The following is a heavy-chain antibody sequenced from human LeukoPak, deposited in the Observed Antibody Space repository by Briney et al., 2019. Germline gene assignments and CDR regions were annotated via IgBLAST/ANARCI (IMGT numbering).Heavy chain of an antibody. CDR2: IIPIFGTA. V-gene: IGHV1-69*05. Sequence: SVKVSCKASGGTFSSHAISWVRQAPGQGPEWMGGIIPIFGTANYAQKFQGRVTITTDESTSTAYMELSSLRPEDTAVYYCARVAAAGGRYLYYFDYWGQGTLVTVSS. D-gene: IGHD6-13*01. CDR1: GGTFSSHA. J-gene: IGHJ4*02. CDR3: ARVAAAGGRYLYYFDY.